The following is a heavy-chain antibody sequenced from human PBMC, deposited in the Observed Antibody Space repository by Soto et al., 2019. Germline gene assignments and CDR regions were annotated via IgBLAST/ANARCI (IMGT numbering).Heavy chain of an antibody. Sequence: PGGSLRLSCAASGFTFSSYAMSWVRQAPGKGLEWVSAISGSGGSTYYADSVKGRFTISRDNSKNTLYLQMNSLRAEDTAVYYCAKDRGYCSGGSCYGAIWGQGTLVTVSS. CDR2: ISGSGGST. CDR1: GFTFSSYA. V-gene: IGHV3-23*01. J-gene: IGHJ4*02. D-gene: IGHD2-15*01. CDR3: AKDRGYCSGGSCYGAI.